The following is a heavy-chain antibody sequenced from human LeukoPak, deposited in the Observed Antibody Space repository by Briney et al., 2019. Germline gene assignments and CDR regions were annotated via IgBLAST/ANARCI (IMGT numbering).Heavy chain of an antibody. J-gene: IGHJ6*03. CDR2: IRYDGSNK. Sequence: PGGSLRLSCAASGSTFSSYGMHWVRQAPGKGLEWVAFIRYDGSNKYYADSVKGRFTISRDNSKNTLYLQMNSLRAEDTAVYYCAKDLGYPYYYYYMDVWGKGTTVTVSS. D-gene: IGHD7-27*01. V-gene: IGHV3-30*02. CDR1: GSTFSSYG. CDR3: AKDLGYPYYYYYMDV.